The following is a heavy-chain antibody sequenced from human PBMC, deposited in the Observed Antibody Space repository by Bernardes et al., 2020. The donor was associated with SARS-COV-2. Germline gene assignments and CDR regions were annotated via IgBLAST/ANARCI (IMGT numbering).Heavy chain of an antibody. CDR3: ARGHVYSLRHLDRNNWFDP. CDR1: GYIFTDYY. V-gene: IGHV1-46*01. J-gene: IGHJ5*02. D-gene: IGHD4-4*01. Sequence: ASVKVSCKASGYIFTDYYIHWVRQAPGQGLEWMGIINPSGGGTTYAQKFPGRVTMTGDTSTNTVYMELSSLRSDDTAVYFCARGHVYSLRHLDRNNWFDPWGQGTVVTVSS. CDR2: INPSGGGT.